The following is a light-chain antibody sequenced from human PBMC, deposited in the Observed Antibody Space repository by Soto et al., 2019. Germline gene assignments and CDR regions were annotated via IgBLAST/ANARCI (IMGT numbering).Light chain of an antibody. Sequence: IVLTQFPATLSVSPGERATLSCRGGDSIGTNVAWYQHKPGQSPRLLIYNASTRPPGVAARFSGSGSGTEFTLTISSLQPEDFAVYYCQHYNSWPVYTFGQGTKLDIK. CDR1: DSIGTN. CDR2: NAS. V-gene: IGKV3-15*01. J-gene: IGKJ2*01. CDR3: QHYNSWPVYT.